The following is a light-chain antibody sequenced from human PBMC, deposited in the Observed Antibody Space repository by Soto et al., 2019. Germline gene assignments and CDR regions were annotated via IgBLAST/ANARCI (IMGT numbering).Light chain of an antibody. CDR3: HQYYSPPLT. CDR2: AAS. J-gene: IGKJ4*01. CDR1: QGIRND. Sequence: AIQLTQSPSSLSASVGDRVTITCRASQGIRNDLGWYQQKPGKAPKLLIYAASSLQSGVPSRFSGSGSGTDFTLTISSLQAEDVAVYYCHQYYSPPLTFGGGTKVDI. V-gene: IGKV1-6*01.